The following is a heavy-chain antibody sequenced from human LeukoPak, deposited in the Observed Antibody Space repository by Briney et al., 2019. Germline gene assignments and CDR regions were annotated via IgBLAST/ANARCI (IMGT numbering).Heavy chain of an antibody. V-gene: IGHV3-43*01. J-gene: IGHJ3*02. CDR3: AKETRSFDQGAFDI. D-gene: IGHD3-9*01. CDR2: ISWDGGST. Sequence: PGGSLRLSCAASGFTFDDYTMHWVRQAPGKGLEWVSLISWDGGSTYYADSVKGRFTISRDNSKNSLYLQMNSLRTEDTALYYCAKETRSFDQGAFDIWGQGTMVTVSS. CDR1: GFTFDDYT.